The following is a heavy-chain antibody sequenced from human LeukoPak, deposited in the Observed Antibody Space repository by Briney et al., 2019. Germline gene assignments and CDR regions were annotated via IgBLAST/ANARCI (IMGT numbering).Heavy chain of an antibody. CDR1: GGSFSSYY. D-gene: IGHD2/OR15-2a*01. Sequence: SETLSLTCAVYGGSFSSYYWSWIRQPPGKGLEWIAYISDIGSINYNPSLKSRVTISLDTSKNQFSLKLSSVTAADTAVYYCAGHHPRNTVDFWGQGTLSPSPQ. J-gene: IGHJ4*02. V-gene: IGHV4-59*08. CDR3: AGHHPRNTVDF. CDR2: ISDIGSI.